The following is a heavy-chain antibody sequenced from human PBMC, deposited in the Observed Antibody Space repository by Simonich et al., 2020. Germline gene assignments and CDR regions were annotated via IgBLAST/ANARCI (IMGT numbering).Heavy chain of an antibody. Sequence: EVQLVQSGAEVKKPGATVKISCKVSGYTFTDYNMHRVQQAPGKGLEGMGLVNPEDGETIYAEKFHGRVTITADTSTDTAYMELSSLRSEDTAVYYCATGFEYSSSSWAFDIWGQGTMVTVSS. J-gene: IGHJ3*02. V-gene: IGHV1-69-2*01. CDR2: VNPEDGET. CDR3: ATGFEYSSSSWAFDI. CDR1: GYTFTDYN. D-gene: IGHD6-6*01.